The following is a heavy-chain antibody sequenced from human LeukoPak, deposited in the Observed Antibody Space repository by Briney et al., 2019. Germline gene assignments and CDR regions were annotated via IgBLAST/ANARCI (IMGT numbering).Heavy chain of an antibody. Sequence: SGTLSLTCAVSGGSISSSNWWSWVRQPPGKGLEWIGEIYHSGSTNYNPSLKSRVTISVDTSKNQFSLKLSSVTAAGTAVYYCARDRALWFGESSLGMDVWGKGTTVTVSS. J-gene: IGHJ6*03. CDR1: GGSISSSNW. CDR2: IYHSGST. CDR3: ARDRALWFGESSLGMDV. V-gene: IGHV4-4*02. D-gene: IGHD3-10*01.